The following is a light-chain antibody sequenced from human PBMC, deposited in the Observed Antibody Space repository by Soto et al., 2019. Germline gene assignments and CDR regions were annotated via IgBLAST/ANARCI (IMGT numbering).Light chain of an antibody. CDR3: CSYAGSYTFHVV. V-gene: IGLV2-11*01. J-gene: IGLJ2*01. Sequence: QSALTQPRSVSGSPGHSVTISCTGTSSDVGGYNYVSWYQQHPGKAPKLMIYDVSKRPSGVPDRFSGSKSGNTASLTISGLQAEDEADYYCCSYAGSYTFHVVFGGGTKVTVL. CDR1: SSDVGGYNY. CDR2: DVS.